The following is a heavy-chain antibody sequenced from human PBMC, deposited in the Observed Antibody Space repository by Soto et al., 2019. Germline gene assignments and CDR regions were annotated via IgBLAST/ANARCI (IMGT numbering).Heavy chain of an antibody. CDR1: GFTISSYG. CDR3: AKDVHYDILAGYYYY. CDR2: IRGSDGST. Sequence: EVQLLESGGGLVQPGGSLRLSCAASGFTISSYGMTWVRQAPGKGLEWVSTIRGSDGSTYDADSVKGRFTISRDNSKNTVYLQMNSLRVEDTAVYFCAKDVHYDILAGYYYYWGQGTLVSVSS. D-gene: IGHD3-9*01. V-gene: IGHV3-23*01. J-gene: IGHJ4*02.